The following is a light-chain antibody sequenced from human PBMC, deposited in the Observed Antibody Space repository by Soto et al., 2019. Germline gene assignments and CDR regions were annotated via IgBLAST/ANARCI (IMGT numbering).Light chain of an antibody. CDR1: QPISSW. CDR2: DAS. V-gene: IGKV1-5*01. Sequence: DIQMTQSPPTLSASVGDRVTITCRASQPISSWLAWYHQKPGKAPKLLIYDASNLESGVPSRFSGSGSGTEFPLTISSLQPEDFGIYYCQQYENYWTFGQGTKGDIK. J-gene: IGKJ1*01. CDR3: QQYENYWT.